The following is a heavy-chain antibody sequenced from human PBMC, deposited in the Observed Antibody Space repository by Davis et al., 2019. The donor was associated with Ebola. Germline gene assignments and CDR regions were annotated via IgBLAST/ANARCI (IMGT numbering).Heavy chain of an antibody. CDR3: ARGEVRYCSSSSCYNYGMDV. CDR2: LYYIGST. V-gene: IGHV4-39*01. CDR1: GASISSSSYY. J-gene: IGHJ6*02. Sequence: MPSETLSLTCTVSGASISSSSYYWGWIRQPPGKGLEWTGSLYYIGSTNYNPSLKSRVTISVDTSKNQFSLKLSSVTAADTAVYYCARGEVRYCSSSSCYNYGMDVWGQGTTVTVSS. D-gene: IGHD2-2*02.